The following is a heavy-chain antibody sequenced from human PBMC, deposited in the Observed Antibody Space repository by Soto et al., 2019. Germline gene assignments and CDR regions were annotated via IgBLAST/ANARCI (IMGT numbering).Heavy chain of an antibody. V-gene: IGHV1-69*13. J-gene: IGHJ6*02. D-gene: IGHD5-12*01. CDR2: IIPIFGTA. Sequence: SVKVSCRASVGTLSSYAISWVRQAPGQSLEWRGGIIPIFGTANYAQKFQGRVTITADESTSTAYMELSRLRSEETAVYYCARDWGGYDWAPRQGYYYYGMDVWGQGTTVTVSS. CDR1: VGTLSSYA. CDR3: ARDWGGYDWAPRQGYYYYGMDV.